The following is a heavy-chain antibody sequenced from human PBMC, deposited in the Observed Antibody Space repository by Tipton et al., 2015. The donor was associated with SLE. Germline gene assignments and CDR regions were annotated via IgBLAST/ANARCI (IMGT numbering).Heavy chain of an antibody. V-gene: IGHV3-33*01. J-gene: IGHJ4*02. CDR2: IWFGGDYK. CDR1: GFPFSSYA. CDR3: TRDMGIDHLFDY. D-gene: IGHD2-21*01. Sequence: SLSLSCAASGFPFSSYAMHWVRQAPGKGLEWVALIWFGGDYKYYADSVKGRFTISRDNSKNTLYLQMNSLRAEDTAVYWCTRDMGIDHLFDYWGQGILVTVSS.